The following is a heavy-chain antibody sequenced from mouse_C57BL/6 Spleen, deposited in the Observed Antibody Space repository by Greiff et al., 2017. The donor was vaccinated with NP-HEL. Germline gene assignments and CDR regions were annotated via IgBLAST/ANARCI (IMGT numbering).Heavy chain of an antibody. Sequence: EVKLMESGPVLVKPGASVKMSCKASGYTFTDYYMNWVKQSHGKSLEWIGVINPYNGGTSYNQKFKGKATLTVDKSSSTAYMELNSLTSEDSAVYYCATQATFAMDYWGQGTSVTVSS. CDR1: GYTFTDYY. V-gene: IGHV1-19*01. D-gene: IGHD3-2*02. J-gene: IGHJ4*01. CDR2: INPYNGGT. CDR3: ATQATFAMDY.